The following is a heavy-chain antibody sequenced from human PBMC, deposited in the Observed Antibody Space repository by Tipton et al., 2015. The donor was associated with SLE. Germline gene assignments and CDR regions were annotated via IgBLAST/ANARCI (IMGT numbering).Heavy chain of an antibody. Sequence: TLSLTCIVSGDSINSYYWSWIRQPPGKGLEWIGYIHYSGSTDYNPSLKGRVTISVDTSRNQFSLKLNSVTAADTAVYYCAKDYNYDYPDYNWGQGTLVIVSS. V-gene: IGHV4-59*12. CDR1: GDSINSYY. D-gene: IGHD4-17*01. J-gene: IGHJ4*02. CDR2: IHYSGST. CDR3: AKDYNYDYPDYN.